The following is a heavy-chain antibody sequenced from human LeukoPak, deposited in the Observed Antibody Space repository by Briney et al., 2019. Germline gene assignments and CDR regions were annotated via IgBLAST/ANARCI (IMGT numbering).Heavy chain of an antibody. J-gene: IGHJ4*02. CDR1: GFTFSTYS. D-gene: IGHD3-16*01. V-gene: IGHV3-48*01. Sequence: GGSLRLSCAASGFTFSTYSMNWVRQAPGKGLEWVSYITGSSIIYYSDSVKGRFTVSRDNAKNSLYLQMSSLRAEDTAVYYCASVRGGYWGQATLVTVST. CDR3: ASVRGGY. CDR2: ITGSSII.